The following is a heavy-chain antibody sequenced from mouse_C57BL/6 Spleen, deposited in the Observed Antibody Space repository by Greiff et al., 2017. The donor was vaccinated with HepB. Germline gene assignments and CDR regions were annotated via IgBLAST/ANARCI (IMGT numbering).Heavy chain of an antibody. D-gene: IGHD2-3*01. CDR1: GYTFTSYW. J-gene: IGHJ3*01. V-gene: IGHV1-64*01. CDR2: IHPNSGST. Sequence: VQLQQSGAELVKPGASVKLSCKASGYTFTSYWMHWVKQRPGQGLEWIGMIHPNSGSTNYNEKFKSKATLTVDKSSSTAYMQLSSLTSEDSAVYYCARVEDGYPFAYWGQGTLVTVSA. CDR3: ARVEDGYPFAY.